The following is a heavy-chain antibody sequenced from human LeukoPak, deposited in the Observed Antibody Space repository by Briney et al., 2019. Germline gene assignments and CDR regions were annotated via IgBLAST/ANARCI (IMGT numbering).Heavy chain of an antibody. J-gene: IGHJ3*02. CDR2: ISWNSGSI. Sequence: GGSLRLSCAASGFTFDDYAMHWVRQAPGKGLEWVSGISWNSGSIGYADSVKGRFTISRDNAKNSLYLQMNSLRAEDTALYYCAKGSGIRVPDAFDIWGQGTMVTVSS. CDR3: AKGSGIRVPDAFDI. D-gene: IGHD5-18*01. V-gene: IGHV3-9*01. CDR1: GFTFDDYA.